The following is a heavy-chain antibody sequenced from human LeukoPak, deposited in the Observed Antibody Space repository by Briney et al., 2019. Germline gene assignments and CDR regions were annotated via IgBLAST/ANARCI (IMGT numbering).Heavy chain of an antibody. CDR1: GFTFSSYA. CDR3: ARDGSYCSSTSCYRFFDY. J-gene: IGHJ4*02. Sequence: GGSLRLSCAASGFTFSSYAMSWVRQAPGKGLEGVSAISGSGGSTYYADSVKGRFTISRDNAKNSLYLQMNSLRAEDTAVYYCARDGSYCSSTSCYRFFDYWGQGTLVTVSS. D-gene: IGHD2-2*02. V-gene: IGHV3-23*01. CDR2: ISGSGGST.